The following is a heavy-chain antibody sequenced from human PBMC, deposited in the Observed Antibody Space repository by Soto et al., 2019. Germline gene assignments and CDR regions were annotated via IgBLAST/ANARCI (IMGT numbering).Heavy chain of an antibody. D-gene: IGHD3-3*01. CDR1: GYTFTSYA. Sequence: ASVKVSFKASGYTFTSYAMHWVRQAPGQRLEWMGWINAGNGNTKYSQKFQGRVTITRDPSASTAYMELSSLRSEDTAVYYCARAQYYDFWSGYYDYYYGMDVWGQGTTVTVSS. J-gene: IGHJ6*02. V-gene: IGHV1-3*01. CDR2: INAGNGNT. CDR3: ARAQYYDFWSGYYDYYYGMDV.